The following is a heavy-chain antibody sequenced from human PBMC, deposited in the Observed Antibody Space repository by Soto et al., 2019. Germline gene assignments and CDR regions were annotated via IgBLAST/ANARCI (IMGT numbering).Heavy chain of an antibody. V-gene: IGHV3-23*01. Sequence: GGSLRLSCVASGFPFSSYAMSWVRQTPGKGLEWVSGISGSGGRTYCADSVKGRFTISRDNSNITLSLQMHILRVEDTAVYFCAKGGYYSLFDIWGQGTVVTVSS. J-gene: IGHJ3*02. CDR2: ISGSGGRT. CDR3: AKGGYYSLFDI. D-gene: IGHD2-21*01. CDR1: GFPFSSYA.